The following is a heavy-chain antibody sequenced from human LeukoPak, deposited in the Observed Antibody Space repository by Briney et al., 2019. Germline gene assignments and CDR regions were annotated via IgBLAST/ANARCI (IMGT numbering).Heavy chain of an antibody. J-gene: IGHJ4*02. CDR3: AKDRPNYYGSNGHYYRRDGDY. CDR2: ITSSGDGT. Sequence: GGSLRLTCALPRPTFSIYAMRWVRPASGKGLQWVSSITSSGDGTYYADSVKGRFTISRDNTENMLYLQMNSLRVEDTAVYFCAKDRPNYYGSNGHYYRRDGDYWGQGTLVTVS. CDR1: RPTFSIYA. V-gene: IGHV3-23*01. D-gene: IGHD3-22*01.